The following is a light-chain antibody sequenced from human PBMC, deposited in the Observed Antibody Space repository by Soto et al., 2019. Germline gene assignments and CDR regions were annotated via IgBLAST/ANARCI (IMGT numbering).Light chain of an antibody. CDR2: KAS. CDR3: QQYKAYSYT. V-gene: IGKV1-5*03. J-gene: IGKJ2*01. Sequence: DIEMTQSPSTLSASVGDRVTITCRATQSLNIWLAWYQQKPGKAPKLLISKASSLESGVPSRFSGSGSGTEFSLTISSLQPDDFATYYCQQYKAYSYTFGQGTKLDMK. CDR1: QSLNIW.